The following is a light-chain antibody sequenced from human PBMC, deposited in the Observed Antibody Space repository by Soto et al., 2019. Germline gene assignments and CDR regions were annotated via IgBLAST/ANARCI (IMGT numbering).Light chain of an antibody. CDR3: QSYDSSLSGYV. CDR1: SSDVGAYNY. CDR2: EVS. J-gene: IGLJ1*01. Sequence: QSVLTQPPSASGSPGQSVTISCTGTSSDVGAYNYVSWYQQLPGKAPKLIIYEVSKRPSGVPDRFSGSKSGTSASLAITGLQAEDEADYYCQSYDSSLSGYVFGTGTQLTVL. V-gene: IGLV2-8*01.